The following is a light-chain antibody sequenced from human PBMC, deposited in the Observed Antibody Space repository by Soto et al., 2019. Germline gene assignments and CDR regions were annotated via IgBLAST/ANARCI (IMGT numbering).Light chain of an antibody. J-gene: IGKJ1*01. Sequence: EIVLTQSPGTLSLSPGERATLSCRAVQSVTSIYLAWYQRKPGQAPRLLIYGTSFRASGIPDRFRGSGSGTDFTLTISSLEPEDSAVYYCQDSSTSPWPFGQGTKVDIK. V-gene: IGKV3-20*01. CDR2: GTS. CDR3: QDSSTSPWP. CDR1: QSVTSIY.